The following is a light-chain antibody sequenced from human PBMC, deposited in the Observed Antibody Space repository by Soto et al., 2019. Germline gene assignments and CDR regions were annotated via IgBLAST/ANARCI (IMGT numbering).Light chain of an antibody. V-gene: IGKV3-20*01. CDR2: GAS. CDR3: QQYGSSPRT. J-gene: IGKJ1*01. CDR1: QSVSSNY. Sequence: EIVLTQSPGTLSLSPGERATLSCRASQSVSSNYLAWYQQKPGQAPSLLIYGASSRATGIPDRFSGSGSGTDFTLTISRLEPEDVAVYYCQQYGSSPRTFGQGTKVEIK.